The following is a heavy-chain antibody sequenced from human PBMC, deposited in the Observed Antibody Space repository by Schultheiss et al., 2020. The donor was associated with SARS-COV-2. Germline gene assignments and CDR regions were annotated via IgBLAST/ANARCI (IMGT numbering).Heavy chain of an antibody. Sequence: ASVKVSCKASGYTFTSYDINWVRQATGQGLEWMGWINPNSGGTNYAQKFQGRVTMTRDTSISTAYMELSRLRSDDTAVYYCARGFHRVQQLDSYGMDVWGQGTTVTVSS. CDR1: GYTFTSYD. CDR2: INPNSGGT. J-gene: IGHJ6*02. D-gene: IGHD6-13*01. V-gene: IGHV1-2*02. CDR3: ARGFHRVQQLDSYGMDV.